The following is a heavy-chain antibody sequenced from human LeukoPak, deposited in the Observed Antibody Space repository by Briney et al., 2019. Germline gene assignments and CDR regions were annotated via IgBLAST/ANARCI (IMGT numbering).Heavy chain of an antibody. CDR1: GFTFSGYA. CDR2: ISSNGGST. CDR3: VRGFTYYYGSGSYVDY. Sequence: GTSLRLSCSASGFTFSGYAMYWVRQAPGKGLEYVSAISSNGGSTYYADSVKGRFTISRDNSKNTLYLQMSSLRAEDTAVYYCVRGFTYYYGSGSYVDYWGQGTLVTVSS. V-gene: IGHV3-64D*06. J-gene: IGHJ4*02. D-gene: IGHD3-10*01.